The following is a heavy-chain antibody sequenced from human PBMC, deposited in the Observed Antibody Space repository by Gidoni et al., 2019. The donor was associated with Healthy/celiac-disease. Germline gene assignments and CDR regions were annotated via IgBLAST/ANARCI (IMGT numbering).Heavy chain of an antibody. CDR1: GFTFSSYG. Sequence: VQLVESGGGVVQPGRSLRLSCAASGFTFSSYGMHWVRQAPGKGLEWVAVISYDGSNKYYADSVKGRFTISRDNSKNTLYLQINSLRAEDTAVYYCARDGAAAGPFDYWGQGTLVTVSS. D-gene: IGHD6-13*01. CDR3: ARDGAAAGPFDY. V-gene: IGHV3-30*03. J-gene: IGHJ4*02. CDR2: ISYDGSNK.